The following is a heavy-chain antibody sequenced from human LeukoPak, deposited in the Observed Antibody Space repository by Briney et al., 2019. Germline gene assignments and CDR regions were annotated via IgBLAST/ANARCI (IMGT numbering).Heavy chain of an antibody. J-gene: IGHJ4*02. Sequence: GASVKVSCKASGGTFSSYAISWVRQAPGQGLEWMGGIIPIFGTANYAQKFQGRVTITTDESTSTAYVELSSLRSEDTAVYYCARGGVGGSGSYYSSYFDYWGQGTLVTVSS. CDR3: ARGGVGGSGSYYSSYFDY. CDR2: IIPIFGTA. D-gene: IGHD3-10*01. CDR1: GGTFSSYA. V-gene: IGHV1-69*05.